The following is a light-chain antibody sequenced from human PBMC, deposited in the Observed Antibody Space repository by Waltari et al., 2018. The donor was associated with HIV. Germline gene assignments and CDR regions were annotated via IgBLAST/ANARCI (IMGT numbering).Light chain of an antibody. CDR1: EYITMY. V-gene: IGKV1-39*01. CDR3: QQNYIMPDT. CDR2: SAS. Sequence: DIQLTQSPSSLSASVGAKVTITCRSTEYITMYLHWYQQKPGKAPKLLSYSASSLQSGVPYRVSGGGSGTHFTLTINGLQPEDCATYFCQQNYIMPDTFGGGTKVEI. J-gene: IGKJ4*01.